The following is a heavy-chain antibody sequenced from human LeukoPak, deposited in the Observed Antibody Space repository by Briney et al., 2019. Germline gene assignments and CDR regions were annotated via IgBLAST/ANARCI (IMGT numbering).Heavy chain of an antibody. CDR2: ISWNSGSI. D-gene: IGHD3-22*01. V-gene: IGHV3-9*01. Sequence: PGRSLRLSCAASGFPFDNYAMHRVRQAPGKGLEWVSSISWNSGSIGYVDSVRGRFTISRDNAKNSLYLQMSSLRAEDTAVYYCARAMIVVDHYYFDYWGQGTLVTVSS. CDR1: GFPFDNYA. CDR3: ARAMIVVDHYYFDY. J-gene: IGHJ4*02.